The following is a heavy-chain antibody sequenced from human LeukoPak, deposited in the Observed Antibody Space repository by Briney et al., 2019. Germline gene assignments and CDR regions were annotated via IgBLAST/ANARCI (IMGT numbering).Heavy chain of an antibody. CDR1: GYTFTGYY. CDR3: ASVLRCSSTSCVDY. D-gene: IGHD2-2*01. CDR2: MNPNSGNT. J-gene: IGHJ4*02. Sequence: GPVKVSCKASGYTFTGYYMHWVRQAPGQGLEWMGWMNPNSGNTGYAQKFQGRVTMTRNTSISTAYMELSSLRSEDTAVYYCASVLRCSSTSCVDYWGQGTLVTVSS. V-gene: IGHV1-8*02.